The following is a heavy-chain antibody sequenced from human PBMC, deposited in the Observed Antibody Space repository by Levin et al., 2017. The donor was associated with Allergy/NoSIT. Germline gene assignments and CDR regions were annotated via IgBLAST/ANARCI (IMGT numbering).Heavy chain of an antibody. J-gene: IGHJ6*02. CDR1: GGSISSSSYY. CDR3: ARLSTYGDSDQRHYYYAMDV. D-gene: IGHD4-17*01. V-gene: IGHV4-39*01. Sequence: SETLSLTCTVSGGSISSSSYYWGWIRQPPGKGLEWVGSIFYSGSTYYNPSLKSRVTISGDTSKNQFSLKLSSVTAADTAVYYCARLSTYGDSDQRHYYYAMDVWGQGTTVTVSS. CDR2: IFYSGST.